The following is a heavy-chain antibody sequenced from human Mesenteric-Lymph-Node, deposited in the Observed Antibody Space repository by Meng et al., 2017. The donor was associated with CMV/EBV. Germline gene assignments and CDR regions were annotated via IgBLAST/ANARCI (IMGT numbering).Heavy chain of an antibody. D-gene: IGHD6-13*01. CDR3: ARSQVEAAGTNFDY. V-gene: IGHV4-39*01. CDR2: IYYSGST. Sequence: GGSSSSSSYYWGWIRQPPGKGLEWIGNIYYSGSTYYNPSLKSRVTISVETSKNQFSLKLSSVTAADTAVYYCARSQVEAAGTNFDYWGQGTLVTVSS. J-gene: IGHJ4*02. CDR1: GGSSSSSSYY.